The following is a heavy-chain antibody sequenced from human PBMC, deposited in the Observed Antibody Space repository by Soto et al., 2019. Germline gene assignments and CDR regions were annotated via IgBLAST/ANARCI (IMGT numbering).Heavy chain of an antibody. Sequence: PSETLSLTCSVSGGSITSGRSSWNWIRQPPGQGLEWIAYIYHSGSTYYNPSLKSRVTISVDRSKNQFSLKLNSVTAADTAIYYCVRESAASGPNWFDPWGLGTLVTVSS. CDR3: VRESAASGPNWFDP. CDR1: GGSITSGRSS. V-gene: IGHV4-30-2*01. J-gene: IGHJ5*02. CDR2: IYHSGST. D-gene: IGHD6-13*01.